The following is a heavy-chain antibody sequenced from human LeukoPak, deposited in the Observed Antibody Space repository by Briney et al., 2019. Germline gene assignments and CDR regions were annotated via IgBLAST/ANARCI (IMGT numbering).Heavy chain of an antibody. Sequence: GGSLRLSCAASGFTFSSYSMNWVRQAPGKGLEWVSSISSSTTNNIYYADSVKGRFTISRDNAKNSLYLQMNSLRAEDTAVYYCARKVGATGWFDPWGQGTLVTVSS. J-gene: IGHJ5*02. CDR1: GFTFSSYS. CDR2: ISSSTTNNI. D-gene: IGHD1-26*01. CDR3: ARKVGATGWFDP. V-gene: IGHV3-21*01.